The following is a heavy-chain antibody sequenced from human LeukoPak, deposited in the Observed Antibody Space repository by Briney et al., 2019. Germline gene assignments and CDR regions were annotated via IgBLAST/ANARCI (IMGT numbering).Heavy chain of an antibody. CDR3: ARSLVVVTAMDY. CDR1: GGSISSSSYY. D-gene: IGHD2-21*02. CDR2: IYYSGST. J-gene: IGHJ4*02. V-gene: IGHV4-39*01. Sequence: SETLSLTCTVSGGSISSSSYYWGWIRQPPGKGLEWIGSIYYSGSTYYNPSLKSRVTISVDTSKNQLSLKLSSVTAADTAVYYCARSLVVVTAMDYWGQGTLVTVSS.